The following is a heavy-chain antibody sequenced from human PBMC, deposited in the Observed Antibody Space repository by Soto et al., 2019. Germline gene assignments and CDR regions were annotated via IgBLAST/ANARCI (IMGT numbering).Heavy chain of an antibody. J-gene: IGHJ4*02. CDR2: ISGSGGST. CDR3: AKDRSSGWAFDY. V-gene: IGHV3-23*01. Sequence: GGSLRLSCAASGFTFSSYAMSWVRQAPGKGLEWASAISGSGGSTYYADSVKGRFTISRDNSKNTLYLQMNSLRAEDTAVYYCAKDRSSGWAFDYWGQGTLVTVSS. D-gene: IGHD6-19*01. CDR1: GFTFSSYA.